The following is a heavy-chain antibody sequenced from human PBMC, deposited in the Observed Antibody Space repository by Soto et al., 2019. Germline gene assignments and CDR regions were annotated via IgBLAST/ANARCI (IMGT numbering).Heavy chain of an antibody. CDR1: GGSFSGYY. CDR2: INHSGST. Sequence: SETLSLTCAVYGGSFSGYYWSWIRQPPGKGLEWIGEINHSGSTNYNPSLKSRVTISVDTSKNQFSLKLSSVTAADTAVYYCARGLVAEISNSYYYYYMDVWGKGTTVTVSS. D-gene: IGHD2-15*01. CDR3: ARGLVAEISNSYYYYYMDV. J-gene: IGHJ6*03. V-gene: IGHV4-34*01.